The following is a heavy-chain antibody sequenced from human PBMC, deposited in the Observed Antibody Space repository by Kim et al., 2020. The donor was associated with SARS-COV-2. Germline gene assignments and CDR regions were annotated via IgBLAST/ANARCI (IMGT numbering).Heavy chain of an antibody. V-gene: IGHV3-21*01. Sequence: YYAESVKGRFTISRDNAKNSLYLQINSLRAEDTAVYYCARDPYDSSGYDYWGQGTLVTVSS. CDR3: ARDPYDSSGYDY. D-gene: IGHD3-22*01. J-gene: IGHJ4*02.